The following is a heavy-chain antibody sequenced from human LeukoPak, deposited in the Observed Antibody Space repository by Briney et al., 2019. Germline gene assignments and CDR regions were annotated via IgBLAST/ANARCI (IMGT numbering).Heavy chain of an antibody. CDR3: AREREGWQQLVDY. V-gene: IGHV3-64*01. D-gene: IGHD6-13*01. J-gene: IGHJ4*02. CDR2: ISSNGGST. CDR1: GFTFSSYA. Sequence: GGSLRLSCAASGFTFSSYAMHWVRQAPGKGLEYVSAISSNGGSTYYANSVKGRFTISRDDSKNTLYLQMGSLRAEDMAVYYCAREREGWQQLVDYWGQGTLVTVSS.